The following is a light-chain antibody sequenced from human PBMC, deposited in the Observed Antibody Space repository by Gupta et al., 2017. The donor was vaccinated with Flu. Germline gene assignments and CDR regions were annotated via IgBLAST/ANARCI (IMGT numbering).Light chain of an antibody. Sequence: DIQMTQSPSSLSASVGDRVTITCRASQRIASYVNWYQQKLGEAPKLLIYVASNLQSGVPSRFSGSGSGTDFTLTISRLQPEDFATYYCQHRDNTPITFGQGTKVEIK. CDR3: QHRDNTPIT. V-gene: IGKV1-39*01. CDR1: QRIASY. CDR2: VAS. J-gene: IGKJ1*01.